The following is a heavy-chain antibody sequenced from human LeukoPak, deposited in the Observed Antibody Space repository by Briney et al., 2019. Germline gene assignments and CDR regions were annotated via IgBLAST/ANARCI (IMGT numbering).Heavy chain of an antibody. CDR2: IWYDGSNK. CDR1: GFTFSNYG. V-gene: IGHV3-33*06. CDR3: AKDREYSGSYRPGPTRYYYGMDV. J-gene: IGHJ6*02. D-gene: IGHD1-26*01. Sequence: PGRSLRPSCAASGFTFSNYGMYWVRRAPGKGLEWVAVIWYDGSNKYYADSVKGRFTISRDNSKNTLYLQMNSLRAEDTAVFYCAKDREYSGSYRPGPTRYYYGMDVWGQGTTVTVSS.